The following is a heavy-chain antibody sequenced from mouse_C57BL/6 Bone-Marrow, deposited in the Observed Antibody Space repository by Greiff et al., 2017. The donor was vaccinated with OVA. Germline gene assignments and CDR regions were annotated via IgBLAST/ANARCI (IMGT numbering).Heavy chain of an antibody. J-gene: IGHJ3*01. CDR1: GYTFTDYY. CDR3: ARTYYSNYVGFAY. D-gene: IGHD2-5*01. V-gene: IGHV1-76*01. Sequence: VQLQQSGAELVRPGASVKLSCKASGYTFTDYYINWVKQRPGQGLEWIARIYPGSGNTYYNEKFKGKATLTAEKSSSTAYMQLSSLTSEDSAVYFCARTYYSNYVGFAYWGQGTLVTVSA. CDR2: IYPGSGNT.